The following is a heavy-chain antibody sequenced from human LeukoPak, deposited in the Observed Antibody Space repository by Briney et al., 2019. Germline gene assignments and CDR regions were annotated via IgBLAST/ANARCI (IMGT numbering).Heavy chain of an antibody. CDR3: ATYMQRGAFDY. CDR1: GFTFSSYA. V-gene: IGHV3-23*01. J-gene: IGHJ4*02. Sequence: GGSLRLSCAASGFTFSSYAMKWVRQAPGKGLQWVSVIDGSGGNIHYADSVEGRFTISRDNSKHTLYLQMNSLRTEDTAVYYCATYMQRGAFDYWGQGTLVTVSS. D-gene: IGHD4/OR15-4a*01. CDR2: IDGSGGNI.